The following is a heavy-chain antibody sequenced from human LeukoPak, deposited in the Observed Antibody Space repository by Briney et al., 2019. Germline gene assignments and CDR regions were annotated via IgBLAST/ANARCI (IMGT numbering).Heavy chain of an antibody. D-gene: IGHD3-3*01. V-gene: IGHV4-39*01. CDR2: IYYSGST. CDR3: ARHAGFLEWLLADNWFDP. Sequence: SETLSLTCTVSGGSISSSSHYWGWIRQPPGKGLEWIGSIYYSGSTYYNPSLKSRVTISVDTSKNLFSLKLSSVTAADTAVYYCARHAGFLEWLLADNWFDPWGQGTLVTVSS. CDR1: GGSISSSSHY. J-gene: IGHJ5*02.